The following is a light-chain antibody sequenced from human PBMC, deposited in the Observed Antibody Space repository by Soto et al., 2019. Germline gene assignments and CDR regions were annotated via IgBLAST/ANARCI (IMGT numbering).Light chain of an antibody. CDR3: SSYTHSGTFHVV. CDR1: SSDVGGYNY. Sequence: QSALTQPASVSGSPRQSITLSCTGTSSDVGGYNYVSWYQQHPGKAPKLMIYEVSNRPSGVSNRFSGSKSGNTASLTISGLQAEDEADYYCSSYTHSGTFHVVFGGGTQLTVL. V-gene: IGLV2-14*01. J-gene: IGLJ2*01. CDR2: EVS.